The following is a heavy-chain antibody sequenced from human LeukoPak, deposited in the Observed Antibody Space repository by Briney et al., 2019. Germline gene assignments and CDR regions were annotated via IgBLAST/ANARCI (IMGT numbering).Heavy chain of an antibody. D-gene: IGHD2-2*01. CDR1: GGSFSGYY. Sequence: ASETLSLTCAVYGGSFSGYYWSWIRQPPGKGLEWIGEINHSGSTNYNPSLKSRVTISVDTSKNQFSLKLSSVTAADTAVYYCAVGGYCSSTSCYAEVPRRHYWFDPWGQGTLVTVSS. V-gene: IGHV4-34*01. CDR2: INHSGST. CDR3: AVGGYCSSTSCYAEVPRRHYWFDP. J-gene: IGHJ5*02.